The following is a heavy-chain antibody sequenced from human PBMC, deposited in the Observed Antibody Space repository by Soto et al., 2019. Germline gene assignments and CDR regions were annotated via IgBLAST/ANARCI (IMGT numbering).Heavy chain of an antibody. V-gene: IGHV4-39*01. Sequence: XAILSLTVTVSGASISSSGYYWGGIRQPPGKGLEWIGSIYYSGSTYYNPSLKSRVTISVDTSKNQFSLKLSSVTAADTAVYYCARPTSWYSSDNWFDPWGQGTLVTVSS. J-gene: IGHJ5*02. CDR3: ARPTSWYSSDNWFDP. CDR1: GASISSSGYY. CDR2: IYYSGST. D-gene: IGHD2-2*01.